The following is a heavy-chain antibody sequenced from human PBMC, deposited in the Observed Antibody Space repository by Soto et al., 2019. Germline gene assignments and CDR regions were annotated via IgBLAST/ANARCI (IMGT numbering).Heavy chain of an antibody. V-gene: IGHV3-30-3*01. CDR1: GFTFSSYA. D-gene: IGHD3-3*01. Sequence: QVQLVESGGGVVQPGRSLRLSCAASGFTFSSYAMHWVRQAPGKGLEWVAVISYDGSNKYYADSVKGRFTISRDNSKNTLYLQMNSLRAEDTAVYYCARDGLDYDFWSGPGYYYGMDVWGQGTTVTVSS. J-gene: IGHJ6*02. CDR2: ISYDGSNK. CDR3: ARDGLDYDFWSGPGYYYGMDV.